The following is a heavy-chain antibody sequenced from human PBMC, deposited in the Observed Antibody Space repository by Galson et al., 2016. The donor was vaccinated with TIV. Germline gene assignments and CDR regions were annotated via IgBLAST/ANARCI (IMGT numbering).Heavy chain of an antibody. J-gene: IGHJ4*02. D-gene: IGHD1-7*01. CDR3: ARDSGGRTGTTAN. V-gene: IGHV1-46*01. CDR1: GYTFSFYY. Sequence: SVKVSCKASGYTFSFYYMHWVRQAPGQGLEWLGIIDPSDGRATYAPKFQGRFTMTRDTSTSTVYLELSSLRSEDTAVYYWARDSGGRTGTTANWGQGTVVTVSS. CDR2: IDPSDGRA.